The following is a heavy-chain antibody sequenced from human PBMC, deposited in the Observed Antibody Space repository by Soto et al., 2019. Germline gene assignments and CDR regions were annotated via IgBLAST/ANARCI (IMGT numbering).Heavy chain of an antibody. CDR3: AKSVSTVDWYFDL. Sequence: GGSLRLSCAASGFTFSSYGMHWVRQAPGKGLEWVAVISYDGSNKYYADSVKGRFTISRDNSKNTLYLQMNSLRAEDTAVYYCAKSVSTVDWYFDLWGRGTLVTVSS. CDR1: GFTFSSYG. J-gene: IGHJ2*01. V-gene: IGHV3-30*18. CDR2: ISYDGSNK. D-gene: IGHD3-16*01.